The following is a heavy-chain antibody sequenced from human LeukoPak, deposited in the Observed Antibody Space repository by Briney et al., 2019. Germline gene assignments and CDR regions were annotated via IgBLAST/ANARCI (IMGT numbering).Heavy chain of an antibody. CDR3: ARHLPYYYYMDV. J-gene: IGHJ6*03. CDR1: GGSFGGYY. CDR2: INHSGST. Sequence: PSETLSLTCAVYGGSFGGYYWSWIRQPPGKGLEWIGEINHSGSTNYNPSLKSRDTISVDTSKNQFSLKLSSVTAADTAVYYCARHLPYYYYMDVWGKGTTVTVSS. V-gene: IGHV4-34*01.